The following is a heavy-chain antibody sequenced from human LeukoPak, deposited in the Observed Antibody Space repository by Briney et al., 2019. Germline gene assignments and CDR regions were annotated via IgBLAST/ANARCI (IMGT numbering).Heavy chain of an antibody. CDR3: ARDHLIYTNNWFDP. D-gene: IGHD2-8*01. CDR1: GFTFSSYS. Sequence: GGSLRLSCAASGFTFSSYSMNWVRQAPGKGLEWVSYISSSSSTIYYADSVKGRFTISRDNAKNSLYLQMNSLRAEDTAVYYCARDHLIYTNNWFDPWGQETLVTVSS. J-gene: IGHJ5*02. V-gene: IGHV3-48*01. CDR2: ISSSSSTI.